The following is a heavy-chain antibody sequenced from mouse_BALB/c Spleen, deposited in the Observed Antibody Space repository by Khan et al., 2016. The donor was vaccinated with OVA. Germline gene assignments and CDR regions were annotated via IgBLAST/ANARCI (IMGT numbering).Heavy chain of an antibody. CDR3: ARSWAMDY. J-gene: IGHJ4*01. Sequence: EVRLVESGGGLVQPGGSRKLSCAASGFTFSDYGMAWVRQAPGKGPEWVAFISNLAYSIYYADTVTGRFTISRENAKNTLYLEMSSLRSEDTAMYYCARSWAMDYWGQGTSVPVSS. V-gene: IGHV5-15*02. CDR1: GFTFSDYG. CDR2: ISNLAYSI.